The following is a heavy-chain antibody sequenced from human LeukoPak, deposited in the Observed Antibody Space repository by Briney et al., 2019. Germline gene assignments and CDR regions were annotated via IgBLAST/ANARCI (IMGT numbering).Heavy chain of an antibody. CDR2: IYSGGST. J-gene: IGHJ4*02. V-gene: IGHV3-66*01. CDR3: AYYYGSREDY. CDR1: GFTFSSNY. D-gene: IGHD3-10*01. Sequence: PXGSLRLSCAASGFTFSSNYMSWVRQAPGKGLEWVGVIYSGGSTYYTDSVTGRFTISRDNCKNTLYLQMNSLRAEDTAVYYCAYYYGSREDYWGQGTLVTVSS.